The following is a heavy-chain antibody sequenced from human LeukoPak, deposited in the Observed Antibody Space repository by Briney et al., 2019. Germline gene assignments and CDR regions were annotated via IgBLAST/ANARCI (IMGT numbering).Heavy chain of an antibody. Sequence: GGSLRLSCAASGFTFSDYYMSWIRQAPGKGLEWVSYISSSGSTIYYADSVKGRFTISRDNAKNSLYLQMNSLRAEDTAVYYCAGEVVVAATGFDCWGQGTLVTVSS. J-gene: IGHJ4*02. V-gene: IGHV3-11*01. CDR3: AGEVVVAATGFDC. CDR1: GFTFSDYY. D-gene: IGHD2-15*01. CDR2: ISSSGSTI.